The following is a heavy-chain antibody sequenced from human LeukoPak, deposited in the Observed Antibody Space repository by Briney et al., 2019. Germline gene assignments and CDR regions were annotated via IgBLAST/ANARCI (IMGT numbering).Heavy chain of an antibody. J-gene: IGHJ4*02. CDR3: ARVGYSSGWYVSFDY. Sequence: PGGSLRLSFAISGFTFSSYLMSWGRQAPGRGLERVANIKQDGSEKYYVDSVKRRFTISRDNAKNSLYLQMNSLRAEDTAVYYCARVGYSSGWYVSFDYWGQGTLVTVSS. D-gene: IGHD6-19*01. CDR2: IKQDGSEK. CDR1: GFTFSSYL. V-gene: IGHV3-7*01.